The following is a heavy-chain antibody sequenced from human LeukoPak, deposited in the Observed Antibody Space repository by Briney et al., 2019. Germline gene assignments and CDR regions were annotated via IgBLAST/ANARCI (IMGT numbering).Heavy chain of an antibody. CDR1: GFTFSSYS. CDR2: ISGSGGST. CDR3: AKDRRGYSSGWYVNWFDP. D-gene: IGHD6-19*01. Sequence: GGSLRLSCAASGFTFSSYSMSWVRQAPGKGLEWVSAISGSGGSTYYADSVKGRFTISRDNSKNTLYLQMNSLRAEDTAVYYCAKDRRGYSSGWYVNWFDPWGQGTLVTVSS. V-gene: IGHV3-23*01. J-gene: IGHJ5*02.